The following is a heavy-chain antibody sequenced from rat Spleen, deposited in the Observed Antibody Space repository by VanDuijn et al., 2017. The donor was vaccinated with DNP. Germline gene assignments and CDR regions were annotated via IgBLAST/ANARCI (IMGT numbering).Heavy chain of an antibody. CDR2: ITSDGSST. D-gene: IGHD1-9*01. CDR1: GFTFNRYW. Sequence: EVQLVESGGDLVQPGRSLKLSCVASGFTFNRYWMTWIRQVPGKGLEWVATITSDGSSTYYRDSVKGRFTISRDNAKSTLYLLRDSLRSEDTATYYCATGHYGYKAMDAWGQGTSVTVSS. V-gene: IGHV5-31*01. CDR3: ATGHYGYKAMDA. J-gene: IGHJ4*01.